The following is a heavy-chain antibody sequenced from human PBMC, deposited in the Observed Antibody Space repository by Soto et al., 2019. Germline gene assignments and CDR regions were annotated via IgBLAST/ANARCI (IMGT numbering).Heavy chain of an antibody. CDR3: ATASSVTAGFYFDY. D-gene: IGHD6-13*01. J-gene: IGHJ4*02. CDR2: FDPEDGET. V-gene: IGHV1-24*01. CDR1: GYTLTELS. Sequence: VASVKVSCKVSGYTLTELSMHWVRQAPGKGLEWMGGFDPEDGETIYAQKFQGRVTMTEDTSTDTAYMELSSLRSEDTAVYYCATASSVTAGFYFDYWGQGTLVTVSS.